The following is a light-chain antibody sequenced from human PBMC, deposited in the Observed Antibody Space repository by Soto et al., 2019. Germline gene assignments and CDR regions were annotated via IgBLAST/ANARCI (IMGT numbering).Light chain of an antibody. J-gene: IGLJ2*01. CDR2: EVS. Sequence: QSPLTQPPSASGSPGQSVTISCTGTSSDVGAYSYVSWYQQHPGKAPKLMIYEVSKRPSGVPDRFSGSKSGNTASLTVSGLQAEDEADYYCSSYAGSNNFVVFGGGTKLTVL. CDR1: SSDVGAYSY. CDR3: SSYAGSNNFVV. V-gene: IGLV2-8*01.